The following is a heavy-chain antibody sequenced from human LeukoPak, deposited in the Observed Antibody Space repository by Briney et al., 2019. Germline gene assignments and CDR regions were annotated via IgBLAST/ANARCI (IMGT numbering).Heavy chain of an antibody. CDR1: GFTFDDYT. V-gene: IGHV3-43*01. Sequence: TGGSLRLSCAASGFTFDDYTMHWVRQAPGKGLEWVSLISWDGGSTYYADSVKGRFTISRDNSENSLYLQMNSLRTEDTALYYCANSEGIAVPPGDYWGQGTLVTVSS. CDR2: ISWDGGST. J-gene: IGHJ4*02. D-gene: IGHD6-19*01. CDR3: ANSEGIAVPPGDY.